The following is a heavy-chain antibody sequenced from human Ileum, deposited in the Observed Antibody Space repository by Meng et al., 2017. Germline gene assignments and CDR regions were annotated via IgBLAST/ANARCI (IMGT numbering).Heavy chain of an antibody. D-gene: IGHD3-10*01. V-gene: IGHV4-30-4*01. CDR2: IYYSGNT. CDR3: ARGRGSGSYTGFDP. J-gene: IGHJ5*02. Sequence: QVQLQESGPGLVKPSQTLSLTCTVSGGSISSGDHYWSWSRQPPGKGLEWIGYIYYSGNTYYKPSLKSRVTISVDTSKNQLSLKLSSVTAADTAVYYCARGRGSGSYTGFDPWGQGTLVTVSS. CDR1: GGSISSGDHY.